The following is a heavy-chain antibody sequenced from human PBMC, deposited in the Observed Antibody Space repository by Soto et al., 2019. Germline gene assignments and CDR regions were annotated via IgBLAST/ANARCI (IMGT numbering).Heavy chain of an antibody. D-gene: IGHD3-3*01. CDR3: ARDLYDFWSGSTHYMDV. V-gene: IGHV1-3*01. J-gene: IGHJ6*02. CDR1: GYTFTSYA. Sequence: ASVKVSCKASGYTFTSYAMHWVRQAPGQRLEWMGWINAGNGNTKYSQKFQGRVTITRDTSASTAYMELSSLRSEDTAVYYCARDLYDFWSGSTHYMDVWGQGTTVTVSS. CDR2: INAGNGNT.